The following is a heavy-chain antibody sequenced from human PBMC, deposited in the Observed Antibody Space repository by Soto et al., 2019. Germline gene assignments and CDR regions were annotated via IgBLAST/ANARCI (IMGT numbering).Heavy chain of an antibody. CDR3: VRENYYYGMDV. Sequence: SETLSLTCIVSGGSISSSSYSWAWIRQPPGKGLEWIGTIYYGGNTYYNPSLKSRVTISVDTSKNQFSLELSSVTAEDTAVYYCVRENYYYGMDVWGQGTTVTVSS. CDR2: IYYGGNT. V-gene: IGHV4-39*02. J-gene: IGHJ6*02. CDR1: GGSISSSSYS.